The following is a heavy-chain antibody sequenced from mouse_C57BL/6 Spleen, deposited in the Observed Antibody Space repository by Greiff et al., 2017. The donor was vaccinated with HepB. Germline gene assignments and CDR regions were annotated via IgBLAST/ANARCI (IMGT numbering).Heavy chain of an antibody. Sequence: VQLQQSGPELVKPGASVKISCKASGYSFTGYYMNWVKQSPEKSLEWIGEINPSTGGTTYNQKFKAKATLTVDKSSSTAYMQLKSLTSEDSAVYYCARWYDGYYAPMDYWGQGTSVTVSS. CDR1: GYSFTGYY. V-gene: IGHV1-42*01. J-gene: IGHJ4*01. CDR3: ARWYDGYYAPMDY. D-gene: IGHD2-3*01. CDR2: INPSTGGT.